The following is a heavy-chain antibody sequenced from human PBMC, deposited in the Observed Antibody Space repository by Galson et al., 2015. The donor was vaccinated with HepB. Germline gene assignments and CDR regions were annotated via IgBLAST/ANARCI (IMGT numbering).Heavy chain of an antibody. CDR2: ISSNGGNT. D-gene: IGHD5-18*01. J-gene: IGHJ4*02. CDR3: VKGGRIQPFDY. Sequence: SLRLSCAASGFTFSSYAMHWVRQAPGKGLEYVSAISSNGGNTYYADSVKGRFTISRDNSKNTLYLQMSSLRAEDTAVYYCVKGGRIQPFDYWGQGTLVTVSS. CDR1: GFTFSSYA. V-gene: IGHV3-64D*06.